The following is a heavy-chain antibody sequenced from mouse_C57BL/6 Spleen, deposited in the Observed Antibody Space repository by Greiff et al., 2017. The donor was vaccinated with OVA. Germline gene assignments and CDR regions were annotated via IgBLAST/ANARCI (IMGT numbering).Heavy chain of an antibody. D-gene: IGHD2-1*01. Sequence: VHLVESGAELARPGASVKLSCKASGYTFTSYGISWVKQRTGQGLEWIGEIYPRSGNTYYNEKFKGKATLTADKSSSTAYMELRSLTSEDSAVYFCAREGNYVRFAYWGQGTLVTVSA. J-gene: IGHJ3*01. V-gene: IGHV1-81*01. CDR3: AREGNYVRFAY. CDR2: IYPRSGNT. CDR1: GYTFTSYG.